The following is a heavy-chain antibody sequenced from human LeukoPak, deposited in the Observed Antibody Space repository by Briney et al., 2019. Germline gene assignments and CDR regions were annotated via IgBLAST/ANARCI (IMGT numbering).Heavy chain of an antibody. J-gene: IGHJ4*02. V-gene: IGHV3-23*01. CDR3: AKDEQWLVQTFDY. CDR2: ISGSGGST. D-gene: IGHD6-19*01. CDR1: GITLSNYG. Sequence: GGSLRLSCAVSGITLSNYGMSWVRQAPGKGLEWVSAISGSGGSTYYADSVKGRFTISRDNSKNTLYLQMNSLRAEDTAVYYCAKDEQWLVQTFDYWGQGTLVTVSS.